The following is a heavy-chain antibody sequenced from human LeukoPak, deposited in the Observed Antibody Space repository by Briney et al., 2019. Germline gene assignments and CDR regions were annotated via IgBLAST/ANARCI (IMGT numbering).Heavy chain of an antibody. CDR2: ISSSGSTI. CDR1: GFTFSSYE. J-gene: IGHJ4*02. D-gene: IGHD2-21*02. V-gene: IGHV3-48*03. CDR3: TRHRYGDSGGDFDY. Sequence: PGGSLRLSCAASGFTFSSYEMNWVRQAPGKGLEWVSYISSSGSTIYYADSVKGRFTISRDNAKNSLYLQMNSLRAEDTAVYYCTRHRYGDSGGDFDYWGQGTLVTVSS.